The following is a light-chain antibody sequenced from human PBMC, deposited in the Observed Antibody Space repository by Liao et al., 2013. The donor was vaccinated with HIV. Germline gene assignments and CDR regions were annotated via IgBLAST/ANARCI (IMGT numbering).Light chain of an antibody. Sequence: SYVLTQPSSVSVAPGQTARVNCGGDNIRTKSVHWYQQMPGQAPVLVIYYDNDRPSGIPERFSGSHSGNTATLTISRVEAGDEADYYCQVWDSSGDHPVFGGGTKLTVL. CDR3: QVWDSSGDHPV. J-gene: IGLJ3*02. CDR2: YDN. V-gene: IGLV3-21*01. CDR1: NIRTKS.